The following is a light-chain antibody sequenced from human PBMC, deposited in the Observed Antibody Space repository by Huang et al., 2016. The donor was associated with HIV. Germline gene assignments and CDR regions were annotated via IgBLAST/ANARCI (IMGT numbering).Light chain of an antibody. CDR3: QQYHNWPPYT. V-gene: IGKV3-15*01. CDR1: QGVSSN. Sequence: EIVMTQFPATLSVSPGEGATLFCRASQGVSSNLAWYQQRPGQAPRLLIYGASTRATVIPARFSGSGSGTEFTLTISSLQSEDFAVYYCQQYHNWPPYTFGQGTRLEIK. J-gene: IGKJ2*01. CDR2: GAS.